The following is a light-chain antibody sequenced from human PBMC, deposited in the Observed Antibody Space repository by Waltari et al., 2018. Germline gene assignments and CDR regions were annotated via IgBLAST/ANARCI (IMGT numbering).Light chain of an antibody. Sequence: QSALTQPASVSGSPGQSITIPCTGTSSDVGSYNLVSLYQQHPGKAPKLMIYEVSKRPSGVANRFSGSKSGNTASLTISGLQAEDEADYYCCSYAGLVVFGGGTKLTVL. CDR2: EVS. J-gene: IGLJ2*01. CDR3: CSYAGLVV. V-gene: IGLV2-23*02. CDR1: SSDVGSYNL.